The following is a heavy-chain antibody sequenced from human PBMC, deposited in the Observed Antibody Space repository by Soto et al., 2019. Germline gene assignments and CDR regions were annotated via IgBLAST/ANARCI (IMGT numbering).Heavy chain of an antibody. V-gene: IGHV3-9*01. D-gene: IGHD6-13*01. J-gene: IGHJ4*02. CDR1: GFTFDDYA. CDR2: ISWNSGSI. CDR3: AKDGAGGAAEAPFDY. Sequence: EVQLVESGGGLVQPGRSLRLSCAASGFTFDDYAMHWVRQAPGKGLEWVSGISWNSGSIGYADSVKGRFTISRDNAKNSLYLQMNSLRAEDTALYYCAKDGAGGAAEAPFDYWGQGTLVTVSS.